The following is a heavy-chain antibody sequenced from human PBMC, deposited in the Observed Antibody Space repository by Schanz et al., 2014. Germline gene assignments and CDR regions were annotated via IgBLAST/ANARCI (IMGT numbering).Heavy chain of an antibody. Sequence: VQLVESGGGLVQPGGSLRLSCAASGFTVSSNYMSWVRQAPGKGLEWVAVIWYDGNNKFYADSVKGRFIIPRDNSKNTLYLQMNSLRAEDTALYYCAKDMHKDYGGKPQAFDIWGQGTMVTVSS. CDR2: IWYDGNNK. CDR1: GFTVSSNY. D-gene: IGHD4-17*01. CDR3: AKDMHKDYGGKPQAFDI. V-gene: IGHV3-33*06. J-gene: IGHJ3*02.